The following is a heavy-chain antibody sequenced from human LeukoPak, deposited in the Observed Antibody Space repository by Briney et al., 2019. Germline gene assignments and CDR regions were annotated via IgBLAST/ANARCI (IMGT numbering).Heavy chain of an antibody. CDR3: ARDPSDLLWFGELFVWFDP. CDR2: INACNGNT. Sequence: ASVKVSCKASGYTVTSYAMHWVRQAPGQRLEWMGWINACNGNTKYSQKFQGRVTITRDTSASTAYMELSSLRSEDTAVYYCARDPSDLLWFGELFVWFDPWGQGTLVTVSS. CDR1: GYTVTSYA. J-gene: IGHJ5*02. D-gene: IGHD3-10*01. V-gene: IGHV1-3*01.